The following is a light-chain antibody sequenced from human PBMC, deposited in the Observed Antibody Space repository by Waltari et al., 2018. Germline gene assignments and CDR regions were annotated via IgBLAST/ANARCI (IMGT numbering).Light chain of an antibody. CDR2: EVT. CDR1: SSDVGGYDY. V-gene: IGLV2-8*01. J-gene: IGLJ1*01. CDR3: TSYAGSNNYV. Sequence: QSALTQPPSASGSPGQSVTISCTGTSSDVGGYDYVSWYQQLPGKAPKLMIYEVTKRPSGVPDRCSGSKSGNTASLTVSGLQADDEADYYCTSYAGSNNYVFGTGTKVTVL.